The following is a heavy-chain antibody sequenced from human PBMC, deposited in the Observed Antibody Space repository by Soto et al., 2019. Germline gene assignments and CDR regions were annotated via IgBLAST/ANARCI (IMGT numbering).Heavy chain of an antibody. V-gene: IGHV4-61*01. D-gene: IGHD3-10*01. J-gene: IGHJ5*02. CDR3: ARGSYWFAP. CDR1: GGSVSSGSYY. Sequence: SETLSLTCTVSGGSVSSGSYYWSWIRQPPVKGLEWIGYIYHSGSTNYNPSLKSRVTISVDTSKNQFSLKLSSLTAADTAVYYWARGSYWFAPWGQGTLVTVSS. CDR2: IYHSGST.